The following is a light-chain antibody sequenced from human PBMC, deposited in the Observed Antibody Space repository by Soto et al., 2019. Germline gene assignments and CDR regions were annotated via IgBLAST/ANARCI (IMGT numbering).Light chain of an antibody. CDR1: SSDVGSYNR. V-gene: IGLV2-18*02. CDR2: EVS. CDR3: NSYTGSSTYV. J-gene: IGLJ1*01. Sequence: QSALTQPPSVSGSPGQSVAISCTGTSSDVGSYNRVSWYQQPPGAAPKLMIYEVSNRPSGVPDRFSGSKSGNTASLTISSLQDEDDADYYCNSYTGSSTYVFGTGTKLTVL.